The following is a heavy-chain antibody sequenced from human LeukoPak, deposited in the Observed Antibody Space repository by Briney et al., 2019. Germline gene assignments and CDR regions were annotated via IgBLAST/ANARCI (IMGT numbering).Heavy chain of an antibody. CDR2: FDPEDGET. CDR3: ATEHRGRMEDSHLNWNDYYYYMDV. Sequence: ASVKVSCKVSGYTLTELSMHWVRQAPGKGLEWMGGFDPEDGETIYAQKFQGRVTMTEDTSTDTAYMELSSLRSEGTAVYYCATEHRGRMEDSHLNWNDYYYYMDVWGKGTTVTVSS. CDR1: GYTLTELS. J-gene: IGHJ6*03. V-gene: IGHV1-24*01. D-gene: IGHD1-1*01.